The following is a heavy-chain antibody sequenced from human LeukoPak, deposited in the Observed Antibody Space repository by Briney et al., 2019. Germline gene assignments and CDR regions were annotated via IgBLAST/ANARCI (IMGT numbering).Heavy chain of an antibody. Sequence: SETLSLTCTVSGGSISSSTYYWGWIRQPPGKGLEWIGTIYYRGSTYYNPSLKSRVTISVDTSKNQFSLKLTSVNAADTAVYYCARLGRTYYDFWSGPWGQGTLVTVSS. CDR2: IYYRGST. CDR1: GGSISSSTYY. CDR3: ARLGRTYYDFWSGP. J-gene: IGHJ5*02. V-gene: IGHV4-39*01. D-gene: IGHD3-3*01.